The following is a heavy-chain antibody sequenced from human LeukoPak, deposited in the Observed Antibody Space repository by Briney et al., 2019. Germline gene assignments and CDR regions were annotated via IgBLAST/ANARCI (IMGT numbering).Heavy chain of an antibody. CDR2: IYYSGST. J-gene: IGHJ3*02. CDR1: GGSISSSNW. D-gene: IGHD3-10*01. Sequence: SETLSLTCAASGGSISSSNWWSWVRQPPGKGLEWIGYIYYSGSTNYNPSLKSRVTISVDTSKNQFSLKLSSVTAADTAVYYCARAAMVRGVNAFDIWGQGTMVTVSS. V-gene: IGHV4-4*02. CDR3: ARAAMVRGVNAFDI.